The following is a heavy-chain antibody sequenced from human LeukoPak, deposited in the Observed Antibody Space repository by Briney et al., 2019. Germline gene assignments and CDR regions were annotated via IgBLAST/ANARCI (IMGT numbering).Heavy chain of an antibody. CDR2: INSDGSST. CDR1: GFTFSGYW. V-gene: IGHV3-74*01. D-gene: IGHD7-27*01. CDR3: ARAVNWGSDSYYYMDV. J-gene: IGHJ6*03. Sequence: GGSLRLSCAASGFTFSGYWMHWVRQAPGKGLVWVSRINSDGSSTNYADSVKGRFTIFRDNAKNTLYLQINSLRAEDTAVYYCARAVNWGSDSYYYMDVWGKGTTVTVSS.